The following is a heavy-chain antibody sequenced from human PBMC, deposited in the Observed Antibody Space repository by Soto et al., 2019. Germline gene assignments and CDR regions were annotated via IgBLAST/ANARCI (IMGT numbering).Heavy chain of an antibody. CDR3: AREALGIWYDFDY. Sequence: EVQLVESGGGLVQPGGSLRLSCAASGFTFSTYSMNWVRQAPGKGLEWVSYISSSSSTIYYADSVKGRFTISRDNTKNSLYLQMNGLRDEDTAVYYCAREALGIWYDFDYWGQGTLVTVSS. J-gene: IGHJ4*02. D-gene: IGHD2-8*01. CDR1: GFTFSTYS. V-gene: IGHV3-48*02. CDR2: ISSSSSTI.